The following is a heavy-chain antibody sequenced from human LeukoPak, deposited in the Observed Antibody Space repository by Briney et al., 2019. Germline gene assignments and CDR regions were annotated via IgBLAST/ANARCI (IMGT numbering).Heavy chain of an antibody. CDR3: ARTGRSGYYFAYYYYGMDV. CDR1: GDSVSSNSAA. J-gene: IGHJ6*02. Sequence: SQTLSLTCAISGDSVSSNSAAWNWIRQSPSSGLEWLGRTYYRSKWYNDYAVSVKSRITINPDTSKNQFSLQLNSVTPEDTAVYYCARTGRSGYYFAYYYYGMDVWGQGTTVTVSS. CDR2: TYYRSKWYN. D-gene: IGHD3-22*01. V-gene: IGHV6-1*01.